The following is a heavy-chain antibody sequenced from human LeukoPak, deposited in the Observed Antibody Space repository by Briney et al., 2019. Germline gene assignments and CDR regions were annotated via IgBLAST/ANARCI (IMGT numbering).Heavy chain of an antibody. V-gene: IGHV1-2*04. CDR3: ARDAVVAATYGGMDV. CDR1: GYTFTGYY. Sequence: ASVKVSCKASGYTFTGYYMHWVRQAPGQGLEWMGWINPNSGGTNYAQKFQGWVTMTRDTSISTAYMELSRLRSDDTAVYYCARDAVVAATYGGMDVWGQGTTVTASS. D-gene: IGHD2-15*01. CDR2: INPNSGGT. J-gene: IGHJ6*02.